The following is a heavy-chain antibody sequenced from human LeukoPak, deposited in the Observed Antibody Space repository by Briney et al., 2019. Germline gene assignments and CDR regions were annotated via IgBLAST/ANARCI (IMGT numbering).Heavy chain of an antibody. CDR1: GYSITCYW. J-gene: IGHJ6*04. CDR3: ARLSSGWDDY. V-gene: IGHV5-51*01. Sequence: GASLNISCDGSGYSITCYWNCWVRQMRGKGVERMWIIYPSDSDTSYSTSLHGQVTISAAKSSTAAYLQRSSLYASATVNYYCARLSSGWDDYWGKGTTVTVSS. CDR2: IYPSDSDT. D-gene: IGHD6-19*01.